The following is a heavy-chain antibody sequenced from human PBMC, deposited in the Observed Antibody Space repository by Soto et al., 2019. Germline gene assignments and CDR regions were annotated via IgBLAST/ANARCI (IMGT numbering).Heavy chain of an antibody. Sequence: QVQLVESGGGVVQPGRSPRLSCAASGFTFSSYGMHWVRQAPGKGLEWVAVIWYDGSNKYYADSVKGRFTISSDTSKNTVYLQMNSLRAEDTAVYYCARGDSGYEGTLDYWGQGTLVTVAS. V-gene: IGHV3-33*01. CDR3: ARGDSGYEGTLDY. D-gene: IGHD5-12*01. CDR1: GFTFSSYG. J-gene: IGHJ4*02. CDR2: IWYDGSNK.